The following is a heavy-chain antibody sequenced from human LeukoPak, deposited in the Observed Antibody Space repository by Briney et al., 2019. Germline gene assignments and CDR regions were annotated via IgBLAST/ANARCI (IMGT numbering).Heavy chain of an antibody. CDR2: ISGSGGST. CDR1: GFTFSSYA. V-gene: IGHV3-23*01. J-gene: IGHJ1*01. CDR3: ARDTRYAEYFQH. Sequence: GGSLRLSCAASGFTFSSYAMSWVRQAPGKGLEWVSAISGSGGSTYYADSVKGRFTISRDNSKNTLYLQMNSLRAEDTAVYYCARDTRYAEYFQHWGQGTLVTVSS. D-gene: IGHD3-16*02.